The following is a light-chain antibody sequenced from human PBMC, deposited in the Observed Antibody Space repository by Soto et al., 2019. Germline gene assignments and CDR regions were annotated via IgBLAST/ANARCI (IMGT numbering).Light chain of an antibody. CDR1: QSISAY. V-gene: IGKV1-39*01. J-gene: IGKJ2*01. CDR2: AAS. Sequence: DIQMSQSPSTLSASKRDRVTITGRASQSISAYLNWYQQKPGKAPKLLICAASSLQSGVPSRFSGSGSGTDFALTISSLRPEDFATYYCQQSFTTLYTFGQGTKVDIK. CDR3: QQSFTTLYT.